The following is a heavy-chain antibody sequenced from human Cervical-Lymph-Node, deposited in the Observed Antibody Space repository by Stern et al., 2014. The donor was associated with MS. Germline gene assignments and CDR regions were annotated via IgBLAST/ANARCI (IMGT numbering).Heavy chain of an antibody. CDR3: ARGSDWYPLDY. J-gene: IGHJ4*02. CDR1: GFAFTTYG. CDR2: ISFDGSKT. D-gene: IGHD6-19*01. Sequence: VQLEESGGCVVQPGRSLRLSCSPSGFAFTTYGMHWVRQAAGKGLGCVALISFDGSKTYYADSVKGRFTISRDNPKNTLYLQMKSLRGEDTAVYYCARGSDWYPLDYWGQGTLVTVSS. V-gene: IGHV3-30*03.